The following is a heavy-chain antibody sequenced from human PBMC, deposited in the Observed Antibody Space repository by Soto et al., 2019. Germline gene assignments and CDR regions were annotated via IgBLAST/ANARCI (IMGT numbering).Heavy chain of an antibody. CDR2: TYYRSKWSY. V-gene: IGHV6-1*01. CDR3: ASGRHRGFAS. CDR1: GDSVSTNSVA. Sequence: QLQLQQSGPGLVKPSQTLSLTCANAGDSVSTNSVAWNWLRKSPARGLEWLGRTYYRSKWSYDYAVSVNSRITVIPDKSTTQFSLQMNSVLPADTAVYFCASGRHRGFASRGQGTLVTVSS. J-gene: IGHJ4*02.